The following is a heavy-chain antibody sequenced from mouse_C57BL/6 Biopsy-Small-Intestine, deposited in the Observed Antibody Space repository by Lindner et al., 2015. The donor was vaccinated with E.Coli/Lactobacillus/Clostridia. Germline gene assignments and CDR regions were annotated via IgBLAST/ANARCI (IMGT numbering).Heavy chain of an antibody. V-gene: IGHV10-1*01. D-gene: IGHD3-1*01. Sequence: VQLQESGGGLVQPKGSLKLSCAASGFSFNTYAMNWVRQAPGKGLEWVARIRSKSNNYATYYADSVKDRFTISRDDSESMLYLQMNNLKTEDTAMYYCVTRGSGVSYAMDYWGQGTSVTVSS. CDR3: VTRGSGVSYAMDY. CDR1: GFSFNTYA. CDR2: IRSKSNNYAT. J-gene: IGHJ4*01.